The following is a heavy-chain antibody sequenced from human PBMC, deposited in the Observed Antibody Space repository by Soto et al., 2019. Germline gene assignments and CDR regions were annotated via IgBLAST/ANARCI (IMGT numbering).Heavy chain of an antibody. D-gene: IGHD1-1*01. CDR2: ISYDGTDE. J-gene: IGHJ4*02. V-gene: IGHV3-30*18. CDR1: GFSFSSYG. Sequence: QVQLVESGGGVVQPGRSLRLSCAASGFSFSSYGMHWVRQAPGKGLEWVAMISYDGTDEYYADSVKGRFTISRDNSKNAVYLQMNSLRAEDTAVYYRAKQESDWNDPFDYWGQGTLVTVSS. CDR3: AKQESDWNDPFDY.